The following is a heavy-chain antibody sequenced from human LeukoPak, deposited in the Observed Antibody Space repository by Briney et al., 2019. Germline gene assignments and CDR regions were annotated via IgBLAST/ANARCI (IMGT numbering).Heavy chain of an antibody. Sequence: GSLRLSCAESGFTFCSYAMSWVRQAPGKGLEWVSGITTSGDSTFYADSVKGRFTISRDNAKNSLYLQMNSLRAEDTAVYYCASASGVYDYVWGSYRYLDYWGQGTLVTVSS. CDR1: GFTFCSYA. CDR2: ITTSGDST. J-gene: IGHJ4*02. D-gene: IGHD3-16*02. CDR3: ASASGVYDYVWGSYRYLDY. V-gene: IGHV3-23*01.